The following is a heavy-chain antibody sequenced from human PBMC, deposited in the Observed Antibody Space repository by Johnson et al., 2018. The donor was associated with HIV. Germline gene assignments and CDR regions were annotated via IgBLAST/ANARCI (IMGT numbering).Heavy chain of an antibody. CDR1: GFTVSSNY. J-gene: IGHJ3*02. CDR2: IYSGGNT. D-gene: IGHD3-10*01. CDR3: AREGKDAFDI. Sequence: MHLVESGGGLVQPGGSLRLSSAASGFTVSSNYMSWVRQAPGKGLEWVSVIYSGGNTYYADSMKGRFTISRDNSKNTLYRQMNSLRAEDTAVYYCAREGKDAFDIWGQGTMVTVSS. V-gene: IGHV3-66*01.